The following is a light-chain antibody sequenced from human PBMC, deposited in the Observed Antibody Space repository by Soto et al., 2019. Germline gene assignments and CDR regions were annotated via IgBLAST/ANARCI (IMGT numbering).Light chain of an antibody. CDR1: SSDVGGYNY. V-gene: IGLV2-14*01. J-gene: IGLJ2*01. CDR2: DVS. CDR3: SSYTSSSSVV. Sequence: QSALTQPASVSGSPGQSITISCTGTSSDVGGYNYVSWYQQHPGKAPILMIYDVSNRPSGVSNRFSGSKSGNTASLTISGLQVEDEADYYCSSYTSSSSVVFGGGTKVTVL.